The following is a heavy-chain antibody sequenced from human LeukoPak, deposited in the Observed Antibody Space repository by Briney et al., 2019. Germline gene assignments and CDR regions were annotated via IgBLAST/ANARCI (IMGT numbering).Heavy chain of an antibody. CDR1: GGSISSYY. V-gene: IGHV4-59*08. CDR3: ARHVVVVTALYWYWYFDL. J-gene: IGHJ2*01. D-gene: IGHD2-21*02. CDR2: IYYSGST. Sequence: SETLSLTCTVSGGSISSYYWSWIRQPPGKGLEWIGYIYYSGSTNYNPSLKSRVTISVDTSKNQFSLKLSSVTAADTAVYYCARHVVVVTALYWYWYFDLWGRGTLVTVSS.